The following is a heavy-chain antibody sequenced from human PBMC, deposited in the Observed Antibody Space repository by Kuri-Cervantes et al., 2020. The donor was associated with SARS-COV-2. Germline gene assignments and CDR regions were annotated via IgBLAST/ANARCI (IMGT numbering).Heavy chain of an antibody. V-gene: IGHV3-30*18. Sequence: GGSLRLSCVASGFTFSNYAMHWVRQAPGKGLEWVALISYDGSNKYYADSVKGRFAISRDNSKNTLSLEMDSLRADDTAVYYCTKDPNGIVVVVAAIDSWGQGTLVTVSS. CDR3: TKDPNGIVVVVAAIDS. J-gene: IGHJ4*02. CDR1: GFTFSNYA. D-gene: IGHD2-15*01. CDR2: ISYDGSNK.